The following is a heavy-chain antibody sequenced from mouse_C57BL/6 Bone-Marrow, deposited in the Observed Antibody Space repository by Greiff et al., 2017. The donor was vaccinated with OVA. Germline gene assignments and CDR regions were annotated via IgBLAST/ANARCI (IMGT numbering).Heavy chain of an antibody. Sequence: VMLVESGAELARPGASVKLSCKASGYTFTSYGISWVKQRTGQGLEWIGEIYPRSGNTYYNEKFKGKATLTADKSSSTAYMELRSLTSEDSAVYFCARGYYYADYWGQGTTLTVSS. V-gene: IGHV1-81*01. CDR2: IYPRSGNT. CDR3: ARGYYYADY. CDR1: GYTFTSYG. J-gene: IGHJ2*01.